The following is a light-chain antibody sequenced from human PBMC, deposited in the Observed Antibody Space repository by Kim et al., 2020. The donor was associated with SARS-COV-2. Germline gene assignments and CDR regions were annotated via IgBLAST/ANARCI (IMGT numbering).Light chain of an antibody. Sequence: SHELTQPPSVSVSPGQTATISCSGDKLGDKNACXYQQKPGQSPVVVIYQDTKRSSGIPERFSGSNSGNTATLTIRGTQALDEADYYCQAWDSSTVVFGGG. CDR1: KLGDKN. J-gene: IGLJ2*01. CDR2: QDT. V-gene: IGLV3-1*01. CDR3: QAWDSSTVV.